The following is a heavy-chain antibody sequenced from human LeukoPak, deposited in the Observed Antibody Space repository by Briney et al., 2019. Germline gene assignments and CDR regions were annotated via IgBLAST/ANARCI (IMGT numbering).Heavy chain of an antibody. D-gene: IGHD4-17*01. CDR1: GFTFSSYE. Sequence: GGSLRLSCAASGFTFSSYEMNWVRQAPGKGLEWVSYISGSGSTIHYADSVKGRFTISRDNARNSLYLQMSSLRAEDTAVYYCARGQSGDPAFDIWGQGTMVTVSS. CDR3: ARGQSGDPAFDI. CDR2: ISGSGSTI. V-gene: IGHV3-48*03. J-gene: IGHJ3*02.